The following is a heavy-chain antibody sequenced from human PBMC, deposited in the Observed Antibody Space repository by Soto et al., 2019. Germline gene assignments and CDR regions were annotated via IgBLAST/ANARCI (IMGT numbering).Heavy chain of an antibody. CDR2: INIDGTNT. Sequence: EVQLVESGGGLVQPGGSLRLSCAVSGFTFSRYWMHWFRQDPGNGLAWVSSINIDGTNTQYADSVRGRFTVSRDNAKSTVYLQMISLRSEDTAVYYCAKDLLWGQSDYWGQGTLVVVSS. J-gene: IGHJ4*02. D-gene: IGHD3-16*01. CDR3: AKDLLWGQSDY. CDR1: GFTFSRYW. V-gene: IGHV3-74*01.